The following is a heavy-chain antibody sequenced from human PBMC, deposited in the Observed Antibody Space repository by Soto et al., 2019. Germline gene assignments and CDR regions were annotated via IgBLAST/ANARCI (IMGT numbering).Heavy chain of an antibody. CDR1: GGSISTYY. CDR3: ASERAGRDPTNI. Sequence: SWTLALICTISGGSISTYYWSWIRQSPGKGLEWIGYISYLGNTNYNPSLKSRVTISVDTPKNQFSLKLDSVTAADTAMSYCASERAGRDPTNIWGPATMVTLS. D-gene: IGHD1-26*01. J-gene: IGHJ3*02. V-gene: IGHV4-59*01. CDR2: ISYLGNT.